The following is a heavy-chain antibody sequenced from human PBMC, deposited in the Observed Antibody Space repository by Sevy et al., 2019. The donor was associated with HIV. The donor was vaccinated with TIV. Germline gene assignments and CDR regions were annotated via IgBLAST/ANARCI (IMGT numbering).Heavy chain of an antibody. CDR2: IGAYNGNT. Sequence: ASVKVSCKASGYTFTTYGISWVRQAPGQGLEWMGWIGAYNGNTNYAQKFQGRVTMTTDTSTSTAYMELRSLRSDDAAVYFCARGSSVCYMHFDYWGQGTLVTVSS. D-gene: IGHD6-19*01. CDR1: GYTFTTYG. CDR3: ARGSSVCYMHFDY. J-gene: IGHJ4*02. V-gene: IGHV1-18*01.